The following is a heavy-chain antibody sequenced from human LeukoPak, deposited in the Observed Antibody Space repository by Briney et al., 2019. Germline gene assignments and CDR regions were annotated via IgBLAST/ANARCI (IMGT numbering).Heavy chain of an antibody. CDR2: IYYSGST. CDR1: GGSISSYY. V-gene: IGHV4-59*01. CDR3: ARAGEYYYDSSGTNWFDP. Sequence: SETLSLTCTVSGGSISSYYGSWIRQPPGKGLEWIGYIYYSGSTNYNPSLKSRVTISVDTSKNQFSLKLSSVTAADTAVYYCARAGEYYYDSSGTNWFDPWGQGTLVTVSS. J-gene: IGHJ5*02. D-gene: IGHD3-22*01.